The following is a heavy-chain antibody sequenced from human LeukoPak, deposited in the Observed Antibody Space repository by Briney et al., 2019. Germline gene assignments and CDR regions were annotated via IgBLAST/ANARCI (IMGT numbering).Heavy chain of an antibody. CDR3: ARDEGRHGFDD. J-gene: IGHJ4*02. CDR2: MYSSGTT. D-gene: IGHD3-10*01. CDR1: GASMTSGKSY. Sequence: SQTLSLSCSVSGASMTSGKSYWSWNRQPAGKRPEFVGRMYSSGTTNYNPSLRSRVTISVDTSKNLFTLNLTSVTAADTAVYYCARDEGRHGFDDWGPGTLVTVSS. V-gene: IGHV4-61*02.